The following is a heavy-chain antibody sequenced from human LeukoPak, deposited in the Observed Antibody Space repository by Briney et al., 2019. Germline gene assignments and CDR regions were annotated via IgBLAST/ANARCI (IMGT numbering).Heavy chain of an antibody. D-gene: IGHD1-26*01. CDR2: ISGSGGST. Sequence: GGSLRLSCAVSGFTFYNYGMSWVRQAPGKGLEWVSAISGSGGSTYYADSVKGRFTISRENAKNSLYLQMNSLRAGDTAVYYCARAGWKSYLVRTYYFDYWGQGTLVTVSS. CDR1: GFTFYNYG. CDR3: ARAGWKSYLVRTYYFDY. J-gene: IGHJ4*02. V-gene: IGHV3-23*01.